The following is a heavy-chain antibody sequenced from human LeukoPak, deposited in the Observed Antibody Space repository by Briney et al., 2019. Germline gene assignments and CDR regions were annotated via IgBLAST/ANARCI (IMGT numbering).Heavy chain of an antibody. V-gene: IGHV1-69*05. CDR2: IIPIFGTA. CDR1: GGTFSSYA. Sequence: RASVKVSCKAPGGTFSSYAISWVRQAPGQGLEWMGRIIPIFGTANYAQKFQGRVTITTDESTSTAYMELSSLRSEDTAVYYCASRDGYNSVADYWGQGTLVTVSS. J-gene: IGHJ4*02. D-gene: IGHD5-24*01. CDR3: ASRDGYNSVADY.